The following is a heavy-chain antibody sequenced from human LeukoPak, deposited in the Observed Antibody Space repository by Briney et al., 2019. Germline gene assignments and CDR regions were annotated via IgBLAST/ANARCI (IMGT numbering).Heavy chain of an antibody. Sequence: PSETLSLTCTVSGGSISSYYWSWIRQPPGKGLEWIGYIYYSGSTNYNPSLKSGVTISIDTSKNQFSLKLTSLTAADTAVYYCARDDGSGSYLWGQGTLVTVSS. V-gene: IGHV4-59*12. CDR3: ARDDGSGSYL. D-gene: IGHD3-10*01. J-gene: IGHJ5*02. CDR2: IYYSGST. CDR1: GGSISSYY.